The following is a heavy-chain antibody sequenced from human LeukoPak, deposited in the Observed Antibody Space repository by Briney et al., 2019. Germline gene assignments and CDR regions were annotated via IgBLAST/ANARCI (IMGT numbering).Heavy chain of an antibody. CDR1: GFTFSSYA. Sequence: PGGSLRLSCAASGFTFSSYAMHWVRQAPGKGLEWVAVISYDGSNKYYADSVKGRFTISRDNSKNTLYLQMNSLRAEDTAVYYCARDRGSSGWYINYYYGMDVWGQGTTVTVSS. CDR2: ISYDGSNK. CDR3: ARDRGSSGWYINYYYGMDV. V-gene: IGHV3-30-3*01. J-gene: IGHJ6*02. D-gene: IGHD6-19*01.